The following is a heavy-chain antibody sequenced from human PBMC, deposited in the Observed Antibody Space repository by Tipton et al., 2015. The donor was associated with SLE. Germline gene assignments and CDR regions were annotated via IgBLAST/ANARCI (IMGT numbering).Heavy chain of an antibody. J-gene: IGHJ5*02. CDR2: INQSVGT. CDR1: GGSFSYYS. D-gene: IGHD6-19*01. V-gene: IGHV4-34*01. CDR3: AKEVSGRNYFDP. Sequence: TLSLTCTVSGGSFSYYSWSWIRQPPGKGLEWIGEINQSVGTNYNPSLKSRVTISVDTSKNQFSLKLSSVTAADTAVYFCAKEVSGRNYFDPWGQGSLVTVSS.